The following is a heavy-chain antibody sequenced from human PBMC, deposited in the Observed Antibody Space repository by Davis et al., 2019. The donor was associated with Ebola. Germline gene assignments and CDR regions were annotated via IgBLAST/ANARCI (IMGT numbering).Heavy chain of an antibody. Sequence: PSETLSLTCAVYGGSFSGYYWSWIRQPPGKGLEWIGEINHSGSTNYNPSLKSRVTISVDKSKNQFSLKLSSVTAADTAVYYCAREETAAAGTFWGQGTLVTVSS. J-gene: IGHJ4*02. CDR2: INHSGST. D-gene: IGHD6-13*01. CDR3: AREETAAAGTF. V-gene: IGHV4-34*01. CDR1: GGSFSGYY.